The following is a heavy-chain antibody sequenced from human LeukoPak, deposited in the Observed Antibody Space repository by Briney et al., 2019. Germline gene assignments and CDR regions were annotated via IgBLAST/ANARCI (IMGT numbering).Heavy chain of an antibody. CDR1: GYTFTSYG. CDR3: ARDWGYYDSSGYLWY. V-gene: IGHV1-18*01. J-gene: IGHJ4*02. Sequence: ASVKVSCKASGYTFTSYGISWVRQAPGQGLEWMGWISAYNGNTNYAQKFQGRVTITADESTSTAYMELSSLRSEDTAVYYCARDWGYYDSSGYLWYWGQGTLVTVSS. CDR2: ISAYNGNT. D-gene: IGHD3-22*01.